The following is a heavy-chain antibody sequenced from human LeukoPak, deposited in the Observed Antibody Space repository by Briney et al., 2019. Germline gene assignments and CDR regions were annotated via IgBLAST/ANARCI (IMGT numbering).Heavy chain of an antibody. CDR1: GGSISSGGYY. J-gene: IGHJ3*02. V-gene: IGHV4-31*03. CDR2: IYYSGST. Sequence: SETLSLTCTVSGGSISSGGYYWSWIRQHPGKGLEWIGYIYYSGSTYYNPSLKSRVTISVDTSKNQFSLKLSSVTAADTAVYYCARRGQGVAGTGAFDIWGQGTMVTVSS. CDR3: ARRGQGVAGTGAFDI. D-gene: IGHD6-19*01.